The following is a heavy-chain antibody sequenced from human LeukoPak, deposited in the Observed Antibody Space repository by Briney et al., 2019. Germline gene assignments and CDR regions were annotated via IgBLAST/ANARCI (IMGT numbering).Heavy chain of an antibody. V-gene: IGHV3-53*01. J-gene: IGHJ3*02. Sequence: GGSLRLSCAASGFTVISTYMSWVRQAPGKGLEWVSIIYSGGATYYAASVKGRFTISRDNSKNTLYLRMNSLRAEDTAVYYCATFYGGNSRGAFDIWGQGTMVTVSS. CDR2: IYSGGAT. CDR1: GFTVISTY. D-gene: IGHD4-23*01. CDR3: ATFYGGNSRGAFDI.